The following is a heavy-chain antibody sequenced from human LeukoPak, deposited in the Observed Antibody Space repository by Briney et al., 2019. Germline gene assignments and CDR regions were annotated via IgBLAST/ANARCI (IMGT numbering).Heavy chain of an antibody. CDR3: ARDGYYYDSSGYSVYYYGMDV. Sequence: GGSLRLSCAASGFTFSSYSMNWVRQAPGKGLEWVSSISSSSSYIYYADSVKGRFTISRDNAKNSLYLQMNSLRAEDTAVYYCARDGYYYDSSGYSVYYYGMDVWGQGTTVTVSS. J-gene: IGHJ6*02. CDR1: GFTFSSYS. V-gene: IGHV3-21*01. D-gene: IGHD3-22*01. CDR2: ISSSSSYI.